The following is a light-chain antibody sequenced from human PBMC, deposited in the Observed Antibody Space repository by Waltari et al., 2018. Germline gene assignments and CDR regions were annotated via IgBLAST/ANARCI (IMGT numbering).Light chain of an antibody. CDR3: QAWDSSTVV. CDR1: KLGDKY. CDR2: QDI. Sequence: SYELTQPPSVSVSPGQTASITCSGDKLGDKYTCWYQPKPGQSPVLVIFQDIKRPSGIPERFSGSNSGNTATLTISGTQPMDEADYYCQAWDSSTVVFGGGTKLTVL. V-gene: IGLV3-1*01. J-gene: IGLJ3*02.